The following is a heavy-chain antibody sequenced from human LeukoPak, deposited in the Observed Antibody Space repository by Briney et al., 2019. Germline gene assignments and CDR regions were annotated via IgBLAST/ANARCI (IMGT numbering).Heavy chain of an antibody. CDR1: GFTVTNAW. V-gene: IGHV3-15*01. J-gene: IGHJ4*02. CDR2: IKSKADGAQT. Sequence: GGSLRLSCTASGFTVTNAWMGWVRQAPGKGLEWVGRIKSKADGAQTDYAAPVKGRFTMSRDDSKNTVFLQMNSLKSEDTAVYFCTGSSDEWLRVPYWGQGTLVTVSS. CDR3: TGSSDEWLRVPY. D-gene: IGHD5-12*01.